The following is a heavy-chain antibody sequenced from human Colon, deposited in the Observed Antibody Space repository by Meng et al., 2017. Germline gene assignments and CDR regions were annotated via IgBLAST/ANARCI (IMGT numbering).Heavy chain of an antibody. J-gene: IGHJ4*02. CDR3: AKDWAAGSDRYFDY. V-gene: IGHV3-23*01. CDR1: GFTFSSYA. CDR2: IKGSGGRT. D-gene: IGHD2-15*01. Sequence: GESLKISCAASGFTFSSYAMSWVRQAPGKGLEWVSAIKGSGGRTYYADSVKGRFTISRDNSKNTLYLQMNSRRAEDKAVYYCAKDWAAGSDRYFDYWGQGTLVTVSS.